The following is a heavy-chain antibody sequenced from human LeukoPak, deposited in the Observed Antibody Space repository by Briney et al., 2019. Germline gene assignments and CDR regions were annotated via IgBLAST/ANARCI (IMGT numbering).Heavy chain of an antibody. D-gene: IGHD2-2*01. CDR2: INHSGST. J-gene: IGHJ5*02. CDR3: ARDVIVPAANGVFDP. V-gene: IGHV4-34*01. CDR1: SGSFSGYY. Sequence: PSETLSLTCAVYSGSFSGYYWSWIRQPPGKGLEWIGEINHSGSTNYNPSLKSRVTISVDTSKNQFSLKPSSVTAADTAVYYCARDVIVPAANGVFDPWGQGTLVTVSS.